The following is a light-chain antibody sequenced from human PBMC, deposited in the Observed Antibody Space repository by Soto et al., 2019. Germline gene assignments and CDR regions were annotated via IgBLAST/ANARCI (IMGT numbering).Light chain of an antibody. V-gene: IGKV3-20*01. J-gene: IGKJ5*01. Sequence: EIVLTQSPATLSVSPGERATLSCRASQSVSSSYLAWYQQKPGQAPRLLIYGASSRATGIPDRFSGSGSGTDFTLTISRLEPEDFAVYYCQQYGSSPSITFGQGT. CDR1: QSVSSSY. CDR2: GAS. CDR3: QQYGSSPSIT.